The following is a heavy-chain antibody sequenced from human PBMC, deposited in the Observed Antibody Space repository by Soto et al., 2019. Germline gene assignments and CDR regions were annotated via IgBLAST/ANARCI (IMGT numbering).Heavy chain of an antibody. V-gene: IGHV4-34*01. CDR3: ARSSYYYDSSGYFFSWFDP. J-gene: IGHJ5*02. CDR1: GGSFSGYY. Sequence: SETLSLTCAVYGGSFSGYYWSWIRQPPGKGLEWIGEINHSGSTNYNPSLKSRVTISVDTSKNQFSLRLSSVTAADTAVYYCARSSYYYDSSGYFFSWFDPWGQGTLVNVSS. D-gene: IGHD3-22*01. CDR2: INHSGST.